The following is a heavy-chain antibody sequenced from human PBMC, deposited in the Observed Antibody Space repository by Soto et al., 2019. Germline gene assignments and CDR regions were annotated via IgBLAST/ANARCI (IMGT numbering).Heavy chain of an antibody. CDR3: ARDQYYDMGGGYYYYCGMDV. V-gene: IGHV4-31*03. CDR2: IYYSGST. D-gene: IGHD3-9*01. Sequence: SETLSLTCTVSGGSISSGGYYWSWIRQHPGKGLEWIGYIYYSGSTYYNPSLKSRVTISVDTSKNQFSLKLSSVTAADTAVYYCARDQYYDMGGGYYYYCGMDVWGQGTTVTVSS. J-gene: IGHJ6*02. CDR1: GGSISSGGYY.